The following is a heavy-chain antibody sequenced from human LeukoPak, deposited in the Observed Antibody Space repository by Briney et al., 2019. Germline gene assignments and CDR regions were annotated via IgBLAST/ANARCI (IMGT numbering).Heavy chain of an antibody. D-gene: IGHD3-10*01. J-gene: IGHJ4*02. V-gene: IGHV3-23*01. CDR2: IRGSGGST. CDR3: AKGTYGSGSYPYFDY. CDR1: GFTFSSYA. Sequence: GGSPRLSCAASGFTFSSYAMSWVRQAPGKGLEWVSAIRGSGGSTYYADSVKGRFTISRDNSKNTLYLQMNSLRAEDTAVYYCAKGTYGSGSYPYFDYWGQGTLVTVSS.